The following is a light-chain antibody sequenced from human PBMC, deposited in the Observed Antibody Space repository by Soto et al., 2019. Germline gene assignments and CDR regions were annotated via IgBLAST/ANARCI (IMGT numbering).Light chain of an antibody. V-gene: IGKV3-20*01. Sequence: EIVLTQSPGTLSLSPGERATLSCRSSQSVSSGYLAWYQQKPRQPPRVLIEETSSTATGIPARFSGSGSGTDFTLTISSLEPEDFAVYYCQQYGSWPPVTFGHGTRLDIK. CDR2: ETS. CDR1: QSVSSGY. CDR3: QQYGSWPPVT. J-gene: IGKJ3*01.